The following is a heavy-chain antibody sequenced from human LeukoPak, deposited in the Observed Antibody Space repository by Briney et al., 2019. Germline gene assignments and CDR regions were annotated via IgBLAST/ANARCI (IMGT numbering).Heavy chain of an antibody. CDR3: ARGHTAVTRHFDF. Sequence: PGGSLRLSCAAPGFSFSSHGMSWVRQAQGKGLEWVSGIIGTGSTYYADSVKGRFTISRDIPKNTLFLQMNSLRAEDTAVYYCARGHTAVTRHFDFWGQGTLVTVSS. CDR2: IIGTGST. V-gene: IGHV3-23*01. J-gene: IGHJ4*02. CDR1: GFSFSSHG. D-gene: IGHD4-17*01.